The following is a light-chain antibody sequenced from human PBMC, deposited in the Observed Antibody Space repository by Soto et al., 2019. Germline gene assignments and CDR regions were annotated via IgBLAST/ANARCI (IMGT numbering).Light chain of an antibody. CDR3: PQHYYYPNS. CDR1: QRIRYD. Sequence: AIQITQSPSSLSASVRDRVSITCRARQRIRYDLCRYLQKPWKAAKLLIYDASSLQSGVPTRFSGSRSGTEFTPTISSLQPEDFATYYCPQHYYYPNSFGQGTKMEIK. J-gene: IGKJ2*01. V-gene: IGKV1-6*01. CDR2: DAS.